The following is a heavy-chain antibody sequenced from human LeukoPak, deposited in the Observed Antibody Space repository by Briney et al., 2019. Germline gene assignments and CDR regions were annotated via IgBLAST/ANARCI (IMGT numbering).Heavy chain of an antibody. J-gene: IGHJ4*02. Sequence: SETLSLTCTVSGDSISSSSYYWGWIRQPPGKGLEWIGSIYYSGSTNYNPSLKSRVTISVDTSKNQFSLKLSSVTAADTAVYYCARDGLGRVFRAVAGTGVFDYWGQGTLVTVSS. CDR3: ARDGLGRVFRAVAGTGVFDY. CDR2: IYYSGST. CDR1: GDSISSSSYY. V-gene: IGHV4-39*07. D-gene: IGHD6-19*01.